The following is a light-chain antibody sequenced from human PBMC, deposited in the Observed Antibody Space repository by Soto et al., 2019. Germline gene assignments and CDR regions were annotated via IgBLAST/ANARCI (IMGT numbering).Light chain of an antibody. CDR2: DTS. J-gene: IGKJ1*01. Sequence: EIVLKQSPGALSLSPGERATLSCRASQSFSSRYLAWYQQKPGQAPRLLIYDTSSRATGIPDRFSGSGSGTDFTLTISRLEPEDFAMYYCHQYDNSRVFGQGTKVEI. V-gene: IGKV3-20*01. CDR1: QSFSSRY. CDR3: HQYDNSRV.